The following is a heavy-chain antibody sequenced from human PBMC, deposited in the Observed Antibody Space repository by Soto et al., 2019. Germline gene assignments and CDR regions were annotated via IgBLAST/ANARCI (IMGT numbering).Heavy chain of an antibody. V-gene: IGHV1-18*01. CDR3: TREPPRATAGLNYFDP. J-gene: IGHJ5*02. Sequence: QVQLVQSGTEVKKPGASVKVSCKTSGYTFINFGIGWLRQAPGQGLEWMGWISPFNGHTHYAQKFQGRVFLTTDTSTSTAFLELRSLTYDDTAVYYCTREPPRATAGLNYFDPWGQGTLVTVSS. CDR2: ISPFNGHT. CDR1: GYTFINFG. D-gene: IGHD6-13*01.